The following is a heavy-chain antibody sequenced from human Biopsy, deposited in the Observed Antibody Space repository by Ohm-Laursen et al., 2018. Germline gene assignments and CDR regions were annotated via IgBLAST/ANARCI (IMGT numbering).Heavy chain of an antibody. CDR3: ARDQRGPSLLEAKLTPNYFDY. V-gene: IGHV3-21*01. D-gene: IGHD1-1*01. J-gene: IGHJ4*02. Sequence: GSLRLSCTASGFTFSYYSMTWVRQAPGKGLEWVSSIRSGGDYMFYADSVKGRFTISRDNAKNSLYLQMNSLRAEDTAVYYCARDQRGPSLLEAKLTPNYFDYWGRGSLVTVSS. CDR1: GFTFSYYS. CDR2: IRSGGDYM.